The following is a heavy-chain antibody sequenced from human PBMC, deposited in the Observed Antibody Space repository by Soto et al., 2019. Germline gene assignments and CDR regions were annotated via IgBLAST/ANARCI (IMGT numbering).Heavy chain of an antibody. CDR3: ASYGDYAYYYYGMDV. D-gene: IGHD4-17*01. Sequence: ASVKVSCKASGYTFTSYGISWVRQAPGQGLEWMGWISAYNGNTNYAQKLQGRVTMTTDTSTSTAYMELRSLRSDDTAVYYCASYGDYAYYYYGMDVWRQGTTVTVSS. J-gene: IGHJ6*02. V-gene: IGHV1-18*01. CDR1: GYTFTSYG. CDR2: ISAYNGNT.